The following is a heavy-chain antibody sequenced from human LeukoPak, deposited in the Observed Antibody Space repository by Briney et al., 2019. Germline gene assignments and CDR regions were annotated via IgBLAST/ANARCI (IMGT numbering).Heavy chain of an antibody. CDR3: ARDRPLSGSYYGFDY. CDR2: IYTSGST. CDR1: GGSISSGSYY. Sequence: SETLSLTCTVSGGSISSGSYYWSWIRQPAGKGLEWIGRIYTSGSTNYNPSLKSRVTISVDTSKNQFSLKLSSVTAADTAVNYCARDRPLSGSYYGFDYWGQGTLVTVSS. D-gene: IGHD1-26*01. J-gene: IGHJ4*02. V-gene: IGHV4-61*02.